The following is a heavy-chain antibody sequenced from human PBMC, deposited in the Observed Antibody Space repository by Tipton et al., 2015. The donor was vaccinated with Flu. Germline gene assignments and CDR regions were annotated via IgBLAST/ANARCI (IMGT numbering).Heavy chain of an antibody. Sequence: TLSLTCTVSGGSISSYYWSWIRQPPGKGLEWIGYIYYSGSTNYNPSLKSRVTISVDTSKNQFSLKLSSVTAADTAVYYCARAAFPGPEPGPSESINWFDPWGQGTLVTVSS. J-gene: IGHJ5*02. V-gene: IGHV4-59*01. CDR1: GGSISSYY. D-gene: IGHD6-6*01. CDR2: IYYSGST. CDR3: ARAAFPGPEPGPSESINWFDP.